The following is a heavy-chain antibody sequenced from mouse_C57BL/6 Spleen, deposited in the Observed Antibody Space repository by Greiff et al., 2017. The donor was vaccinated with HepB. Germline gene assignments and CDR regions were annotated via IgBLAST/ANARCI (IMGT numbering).Heavy chain of an antibody. D-gene: IGHD1-1*01. J-gene: IGHJ2*01. Sequence: EVKLVESGGGLVKPGGSLKLSCAASGFTFSSYAMSWVRQTPEKRLEWVATISDGGSYTYYPDNVKGRFTISRDNAKNNLYLQMSHLKSEDTAMYYCARVNYYYGSSPDYWGQGTTLTVSS. CDR3: ARVNYYYGSSPDY. V-gene: IGHV5-4*03. CDR2: ISDGGSYT. CDR1: GFTFSSYA.